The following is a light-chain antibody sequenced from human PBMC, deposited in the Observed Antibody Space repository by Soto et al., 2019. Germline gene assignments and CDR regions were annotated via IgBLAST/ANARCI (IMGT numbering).Light chain of an antibody. CDR2: SDN. CDR3: AAWDDILNAYV. V-gene: IGLV1-44*01. CDR1: SSNIGAGFD. Sequence: QSVLTQPPSVSGAPGQRVTISCTGNSSNIGAGFDVHWYQQLPGTAPKVLIYSDNQRPSGVPDRFSGSKSGTSASLAISGLQFEDEADYYCAAWDDILNAYVFGTGTKVTVL. J-gene: IGLJ1*01.